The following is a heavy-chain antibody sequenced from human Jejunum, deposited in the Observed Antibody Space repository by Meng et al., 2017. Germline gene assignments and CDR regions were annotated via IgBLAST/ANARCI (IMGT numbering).Heavy chain of an antibody. CDR1: GFTFSSYA. Sequence: EGELVEAGGGLVQPGGSLRLSCAASGFTFSSYAMTWVRQAPGKGLEWVSASGKSSDTYYADSVKGRFTISRDKSKNTLYLEMNTLRAEDTAVYYCAKHLSGSYTFDYWSQGTLVTVFS. D-gene: IGHD1-26*01. CDR3: AKHLSGSYTFDY. J-gene: IGHJ4*02. CDR2: SGKSSDT. V-gene: IGHV3-23*04.